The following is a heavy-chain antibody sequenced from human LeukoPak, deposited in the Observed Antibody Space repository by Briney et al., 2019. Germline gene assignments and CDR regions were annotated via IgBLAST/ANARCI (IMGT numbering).Heavy chain of an antibody. J-gene: IGHJ6*03. CDR2: IYYSGST. V-gene: IGHV4-39*01. Sequence: PSETLSLTCTVSGGSISSSSYYWGWIRQPPGKGLEWIGSIYYSGSTYYNPSLKSRVTISVDTSKNQFSLKLSSVTAADTAVYYCARNPPEVYYYYMDVWGKGTTVTVSS. CDR1: GGSISSSSYY. CDR3: ARNPPEVYYYYMDV.